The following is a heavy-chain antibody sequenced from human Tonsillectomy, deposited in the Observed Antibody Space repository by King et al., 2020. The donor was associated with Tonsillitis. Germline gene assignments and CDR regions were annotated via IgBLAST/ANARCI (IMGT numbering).Heavy chain of an antibody. CDR3: AKDLIRPGSGSYQPKYYFDY. D-gene: IGHD3-10*01. V-gene: IGHV3-23*04. CDR1: GFTFSSYA. J-gene: IGHJ4*02. Sequence: VQLVESGGGLVQPGGSLRLSCAASGFTFSSYAMSWVRQAPGKGLEWVSAISGSGGSTYYADSVKGRFTISRDNSKNTLYLQMNSLRAEDTAVYYCAKDLIRPGSGSYQPKYYFDYWGQGTLVTVSS. CDR2: ISGSGGST.